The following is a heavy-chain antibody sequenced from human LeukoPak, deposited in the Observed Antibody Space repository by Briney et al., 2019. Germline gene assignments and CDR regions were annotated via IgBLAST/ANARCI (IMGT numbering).Heavy chain of an antibody. J-gene: IGHJ5*02. D-gene: IGHD3-10*01. CDR3: ARHQMVRGVMDWFDP. Sequence: SETLSLTCTVSGYSISSGYYWGWIRQPPGKGLEWIGSIYYSGSTYYNPSLKSRVTISVDTSKNQFSLKLSSVTAADTAVYYCARHQMVRGVMDWFDPWGQGTLVTVSS. CDR2: IYYSGST. CDR1: GYSISSGYY. V-gene: IGHV4-38-2*02.